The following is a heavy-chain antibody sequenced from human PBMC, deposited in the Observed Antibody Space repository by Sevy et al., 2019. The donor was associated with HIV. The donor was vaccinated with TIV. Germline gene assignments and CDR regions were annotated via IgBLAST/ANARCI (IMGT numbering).Heavy chain of an antibody. V-gene: IGHV3-30-3*01. J-gene: IGHJ4*02. CDR1: GFTFSHFS. D-gene: IGHD4-17*01. CDR3: ARPPTPYGDYDYYFVY. CDR2: ISFDGYTS. Sequence: GGSLRLSCAASGFTFSHFSMYWVRQAPGKGLEWVALISFDGYTSSYADSVRGRFTISRDNTKDTLYLQMNSLTLDDTAVYYCARPPTPYGDYDYYFVYWGQGTLVTVSS.